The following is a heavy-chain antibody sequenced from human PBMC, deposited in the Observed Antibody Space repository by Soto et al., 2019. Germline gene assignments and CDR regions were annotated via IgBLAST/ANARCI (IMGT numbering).Heavy chain of an antibody. V-gene: IGHV1-8*01. CDR2: MNPNSGNT. CDR1: GYTFTSYD. D-gene: IGHD4-17*01. J-gene: IGHJ4*02. Sequence: QVQLVQSGAEVKKPGASVKVSCKASGYTFTSYDINWVRQATGQGLEWMVWMNPNSGNTGYAQKFQGRVTMTRNTSISTAYMELSSLRSEDTAVYYCARGWRTTVTTQNRYYFDYWGQGTLVTVSS. CDR3: ARGWRTTVTTQNRYYFDY.